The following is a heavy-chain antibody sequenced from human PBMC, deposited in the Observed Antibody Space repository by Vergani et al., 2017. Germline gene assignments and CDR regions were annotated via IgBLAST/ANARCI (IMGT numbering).Heavy chain of an antibody. J-gene: IGHJ4*02. D-gene: IGHD5-24*01. CDR1: GGTFSSYA. CDR2: IIPIFGTA. Sequence: QLVQSGPEVKKPGTSVKVSCKASGGTFSSYAISWVLQAPGQGLEWMGGIIPIFGTANYAQKFQGRVTITADESTSTAYMELSSLRSEDTAVYYCARGGNGYNYGFSYYFDYWGQGTLVTVSS. CDR3: ARGGNGYNYGFSYYFDY. V-gene: IGHV1-69*01.